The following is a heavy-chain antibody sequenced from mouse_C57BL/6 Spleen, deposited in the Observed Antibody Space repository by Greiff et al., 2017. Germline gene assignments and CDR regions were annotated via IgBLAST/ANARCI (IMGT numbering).Heavy chain of an antibody. V-gene: IGHV1-53*01. D-gene: IGHD1-1*01. Sequence: QVQLQQPGTELVKPGASVKLSCKASGYTFTSYWMHWVKQRPGQGLEWIGNINPSNGGTNYNEKFKSKATLTVDKSSSTAYMQLSSLTSEDSAVYYCARETTVVARDYAMDYWGQGTSVTVSS. CDR3: ARETTVVARDYAMDY. J-gene: IGHJ4*01. CDR2: INPSNGGT. CDR1: GYTFTSYW.